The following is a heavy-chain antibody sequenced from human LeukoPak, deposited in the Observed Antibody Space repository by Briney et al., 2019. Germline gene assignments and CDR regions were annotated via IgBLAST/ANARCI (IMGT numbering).Heavy chain of an antibody. V-gene: IGHV4-39*01. Sequence: WVRQAPGKGLEWIGSIYYSGSTYYNPSLKSRVTISVDTSKNQFSLKLSSVTAADAAVYYCARRGSSWYLDYWGQGTLVTVSS. J-gene: IGHJ4*02. CDR2: IYYSGST. CDR3: ARRGSSWYLDY. D-gene: IGHD6-13*01.